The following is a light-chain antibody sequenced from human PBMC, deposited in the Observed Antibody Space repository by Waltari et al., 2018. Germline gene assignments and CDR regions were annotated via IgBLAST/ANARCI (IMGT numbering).Light chain of an antibody. V-gene: IGKV3-15*01. Sequence: ETVMTQSPATLSVSPGETATLSCRASQSVGSNLAWYQQKPGQAPRLLIYGASTRATGIPAKFSGSGSGTVFTLTISSLQSEDFAVYYCQQYNNWPPWTFGQGTKVEI. CDR3: QQYNNWPPWT. CDR2: GAS. J-gene: IGKJ1*01. CDR1: QSVGSN.